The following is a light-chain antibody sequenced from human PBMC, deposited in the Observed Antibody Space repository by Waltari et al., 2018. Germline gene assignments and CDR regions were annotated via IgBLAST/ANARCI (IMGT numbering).Light chain of an antibody. CDR1: QSVGRS. CDR3: QNYVRLPAT. CDR2: DAS. V-gene: IGKV3-20*01. J-gene: IGKJ1*01. Sequence: EIVLTQSPGTLSLSPGERATLACRASQSVGRSLAWYQQKPGQAPRLLIYDASRRATGIPDMFSGSGSGTDFSLTISRLEPEDFAVYYCQNYVRLPATFGQGTKVEI.